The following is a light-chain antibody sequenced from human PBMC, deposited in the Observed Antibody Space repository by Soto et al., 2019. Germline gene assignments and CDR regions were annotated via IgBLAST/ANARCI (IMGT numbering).Light chain of an antibody. CDR3: QKYDRAPFT. V-gene: IGKV1-27*01. CDR1: QGISNY. Sequence: DIQMTQSPSSLSAYLGDRVTITCRASQGISNYLAWYQQKPGRLPKLLLFGASTLQSGVPARFSGNGTGTLFTLTINGLLPEDVATYYCQKYDRAPFTFGSGTKVDIK. CDR2: GAS. J-gene: IGKJ3*01.